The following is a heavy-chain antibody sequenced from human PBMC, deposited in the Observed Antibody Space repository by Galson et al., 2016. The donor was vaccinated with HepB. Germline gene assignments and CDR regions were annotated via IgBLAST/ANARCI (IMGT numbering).Heavy chain of an antibody. J-gene: IGHJ4*02. CDR1: GDSISSDDYA. CDR3: ARGPRLLRAFGDLVSFFDY. CDR2: IYYTGNT. V-gene: IGHV4-30-2*01. D-gene: IGHD2-8*01. Sequence: TLSLTCTVSGDSISSDDYAWAWIRLPPGKGLEWISHIYYTGNTYYSPSLRSRVTMSVDRSKNQFSLHLTSVVAADTAVYYCARGPRLLRAFGDLVSFFDYWGQGTLITVSS.